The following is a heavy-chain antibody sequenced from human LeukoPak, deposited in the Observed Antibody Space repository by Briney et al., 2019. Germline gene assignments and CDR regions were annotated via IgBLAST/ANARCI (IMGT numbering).Heavy chain of an antibody. CDR1: GFTFRTYS. CDR3: AKISWDGRGTFD. CDR2: IRGSGGDT. V-gene: IGHV3-23*01. Sequence: GGSLRLSCAASGFTFRTYSMSWVRQAPGKGLEWVSAIRGSGGDTYYADSVKGRFTISRDNSKDTLSLQMNSLRAEDTAVYYCAKISWDGRGTFDWGLGTLVTVSS. D-gene: IGHD1-1*01. J-gene: IGHJ4*02.